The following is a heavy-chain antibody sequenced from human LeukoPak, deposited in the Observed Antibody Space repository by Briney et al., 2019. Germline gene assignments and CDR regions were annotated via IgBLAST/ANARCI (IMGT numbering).Heavy chain of an antibody. CDR1: GFTFSSSA. V-gene: IGHV3-23*01. D-gene: IGHD2-15*01. CDR2: ISNNGGYT. Sequence: GGSLRLSCAASGFTFSSSAMSWVRQAPGKGLEWVSAISNNGGYTYYADSVQGRFTISRDNSKSTLCLQMNSLRAEDTAVYYCAKQLGYCSDGSCYLPYWGQGTLVTVSS. J-gene: IGHJ4*02. CDR3: AKQLGYCSDGSCYLPY.